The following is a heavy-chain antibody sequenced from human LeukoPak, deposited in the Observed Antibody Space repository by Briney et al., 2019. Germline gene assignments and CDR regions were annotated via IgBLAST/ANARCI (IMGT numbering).Heavy chain of an antibody. Sequence: SETLSLTCTVSGASITSYYWSWIRQPPGKGLEWIGYIYYSGYTNYNPSLKSRVTISIDTSKNQFPLELSSVTAADTAVYYCVRDAYYDSSGYYETHAFDIWGQGTMVTVSS. V-gene: IGHV4-59*01. D-gene: IGHD3-22*01. J-gene: IGHJ3*02. CDR2: IYYSGYT. CDR3: VRDAYYDSSGYYETHAFDI. CDR1: GASITSYY.